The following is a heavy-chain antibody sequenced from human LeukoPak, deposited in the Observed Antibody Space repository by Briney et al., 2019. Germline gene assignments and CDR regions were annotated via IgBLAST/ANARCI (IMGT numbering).Heavy chain of an antibody. CDR1: GGTFSSYA. J-gene: IGHJ4*02. D-gene: IGHD5-18*01. CDR3: ARDWGSYGYGY. CDR2: IIPILGIA. V-gene: IGHV1-69*04. Sequence: SVKVSCKASGGTFSSYAISWVRQAPGQGLEWMGRIIPILGIANYAQKFQGRVTITADKSTSTAYMELSSLRSEDTAVYYCARDWGSYGYGYWGQGTLVTVSS.